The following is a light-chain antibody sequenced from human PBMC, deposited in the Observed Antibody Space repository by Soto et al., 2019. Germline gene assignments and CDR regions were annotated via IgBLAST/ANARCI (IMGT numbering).Light chain of an antibody. J-gene: IGLJ1*01. CDR2: EVT. CDR1: SSDVGGYNF. CDR3: SSYGGSNNFV. Sequence: QSVLTQPPSASGSPGQSGTSSCTWTSSDVGGYNFVSWYQHFPGKAPKLIIYEVTKRPSGVPDRFSGSKSGNTASLTVSGLQTDDEADYYCSSYGGSNNFVFGTGTKVTVL. V-gene: IGLV2-8*01.